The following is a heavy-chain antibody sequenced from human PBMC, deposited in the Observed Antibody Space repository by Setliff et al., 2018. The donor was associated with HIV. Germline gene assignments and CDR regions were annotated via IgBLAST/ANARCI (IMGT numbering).Heavy chain of an antibody. D-gene: IGHD1-26*01. CDR2: IDHSGRS. CDR1: GGSFSDDY. Sequence: PSETLSLTCAVYGGSFSDDYWSWIRQPPGRGMEWIGEIDHSGRSNYNPSLKSRVLMAIDASKSQISLTLTSLTTADTAVYYCGRGPRIVGVSWAVIDYWGQGKPVTVSS. V-gene: IGHV4-34*01. CDR3: GRGPRIVGVSWAVIDY. J-gene: IGHJ4*02.